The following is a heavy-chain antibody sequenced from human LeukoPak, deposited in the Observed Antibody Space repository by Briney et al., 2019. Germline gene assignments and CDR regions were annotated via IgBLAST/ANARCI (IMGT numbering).Heavy chain of an antibody. Sequence: GGSLRLSCAASGFTFSSYSMNWVRQVPGKGLEWVSSISSSSSYIYYADSVKGRFTISRDNAKNSLYLQMNSLRAEDTAVYYCARGYCSSTSCSRFDYWGQGTLVTVSS. CDR3: ARGYCSSTSCSRFDY. D-gene: IGHD2-2*01. V-gene: IGHV3-21*01. CDR1: GFTFSSYS. CDR2: ISSSSSYI. J-gene: IGHJ4*02.